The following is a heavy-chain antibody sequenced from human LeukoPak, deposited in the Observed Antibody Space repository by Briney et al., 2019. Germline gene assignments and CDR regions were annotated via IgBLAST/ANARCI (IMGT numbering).Heavy chain of an antibody. CDR3: SRDQLSYCDGDCP. D-gene: IGHD2-21*02. V-gene: IGHV3-21*06. J-gene: IGHJ5*02. CDR2: ISSSGSDQ. Sequence: GGSLRLSCAASEFTFSTYNMNWVRQAPGRGLEWVSWISSSGSDQYYADSVKGRFTISRDNSKNTVYLQMNSLRAEDTAVYYCSRDQLSYCDGDCPWGQGTLVTVSS. CDR1: EFTFSTYN.